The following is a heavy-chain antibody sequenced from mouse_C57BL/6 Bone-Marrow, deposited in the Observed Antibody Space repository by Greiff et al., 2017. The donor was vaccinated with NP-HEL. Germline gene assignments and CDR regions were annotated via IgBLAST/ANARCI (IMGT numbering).Heavy chain of an antibody. Sequence: QVQLQQPGAELVKPGASVKLSCKASGYTFTSYWMHWVKQRPGRGLEWIGRIDPNSGGTKYNEKFKSKATLTVDKPSSTAYMQLSSLTSEDSAVYYCARCYDYEEWFAYWGQGTLVTVSA. CDR1: GYTFTSYW. V-gene: IGHV1-72*01. CDR3: ARCYDYEEWFAY. D-gene: IGHD2-4*01. CDR2: IDPNSGGT. J-gene: IGHJ3*01.